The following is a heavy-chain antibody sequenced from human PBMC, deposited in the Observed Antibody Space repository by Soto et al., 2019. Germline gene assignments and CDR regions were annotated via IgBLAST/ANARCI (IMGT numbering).Heavy chain of an antibody. Sequence: QITVKESGLTLVKPTETLTLTCTFSGFSLSSIGMGVGWIRQPPGKALEWLALIYWDDDKRYSPSLSSRLTITKDPSKSEVDLTMTNMDPADTATYYCARLTRGVYDSGRLWEKFDYWGQGTLVTVSS. CDR3: ARLTRGVYDSGRLWEKFDY. J-gene: IGHJ4*02. CDR1: GFSLSSIGMG. CDR2: IYWDDDK. D-gene: IGHD3-3*01. V-gene: IGHV2-5*02.